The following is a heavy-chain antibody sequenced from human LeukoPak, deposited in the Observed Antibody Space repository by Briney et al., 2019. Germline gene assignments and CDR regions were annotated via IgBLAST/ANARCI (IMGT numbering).Heavy chain of an antibody. CDR1: GFTFSSYA. J-gene: IGHJ4*02. V-gene: IGHV3-23*01. Sequence: PGGSLRPSCAASGFTFSSYAMSWVRQAPGKGLEWVSAISGTGTNTNYADSVKGRFTISRDNSKNTLYLQMNSLRAEDTAVYYCAKQGANWGSGYFDDWGQGTLVTVSS. D-gene: IGHD7-27*01. CDR2: ISGTGTNT. CDR3: AKQGANWGSGYFDD.